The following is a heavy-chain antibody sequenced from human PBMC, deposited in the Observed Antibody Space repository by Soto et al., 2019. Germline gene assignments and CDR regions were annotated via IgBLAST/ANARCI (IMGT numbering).Heavy chain of an antibody. CDR2: IYYSGST. CDR1: GGSISSSSYY. Sequence: SETLSLTCTVSGGSISSSSYYWLWIRQPPGKGLEWIGSIYYSGSTYYNPSLKSRVTISVDTSKNQFSLKLSSVTAADTAVYYCTLYYYGSGRVPRFDYWGQGTLVTVSS. V-gene: IGHV4-39*01. J-gene: IGHJ4*02. CDR3: TLYYYGSGRVPRFDY. D-gene: IGHD3-10*01.